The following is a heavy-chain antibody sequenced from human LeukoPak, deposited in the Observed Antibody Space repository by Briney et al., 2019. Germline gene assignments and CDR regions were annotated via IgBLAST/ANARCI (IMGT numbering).Heavy chain of an antibody. CDR3: ASQNRVYYYDSSGYGAYYYYMDV. D-gene: IGHD3-22*01. CDR1: GYSISSGDY. CDR2: IFHRGNT. V-gene: IGHV4-38-2*01. Sequence: PSETLSLTCAVSGYSISSGDYWGWIRQPPGQGLGGIGNIFHRGNTNYNPSLKSRVTISLDTSKNQFSLKLSSVTAADTAVYYCASQNRVYYYDSSGYGAYYYYMDVWGKGTTVTVSS. J-gene: IGHJ6*03.